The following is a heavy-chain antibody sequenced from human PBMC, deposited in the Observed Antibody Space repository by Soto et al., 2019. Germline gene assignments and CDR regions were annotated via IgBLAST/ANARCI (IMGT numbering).Heavy chain of an antibody. CDR1: GFTFSSYA. V-gene: IGHV3-30-3*01. CDR2: ISYDGSNK. D-gene: IGHD5-18*01. J-gene: IGHJ6*02. Sequence: QVQLVESGGGVVQPGRSLRLSCAASGFTFSSYAMHWVRQAPGKGLEWVAVISYDGSNKYYADSVKGRFTISRDNSKNTLYLEMNSLRAEDTAVYYCARDRIQLWLGVDYYYYGMDVWGQGTTVTVS. CDR3: ARDRIQLWLGVDYYYYGMDV.